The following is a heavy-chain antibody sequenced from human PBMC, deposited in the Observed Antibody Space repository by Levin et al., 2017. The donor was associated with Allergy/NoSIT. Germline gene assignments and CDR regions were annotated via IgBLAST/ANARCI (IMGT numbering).Heavy chain of an antibody. Sequence: SETLSLTCTVSGDSIRTTNFYWGWVRQSPGEGLEWIGSIFYGGSTYLNPSLKSRVTISLDTSNNHFSLRMTSVTAADTAVYYCARQFSGWYIDYWGQGTLVSVSS. J-gene: IGHJ4*02. D-gene: IGHD6-19*01. V-gene: IGHV4-39*01. CDR1: GDSIRTTNFY. CDR3: ARQFSGWYIDY. CDR2: IFYGGST.